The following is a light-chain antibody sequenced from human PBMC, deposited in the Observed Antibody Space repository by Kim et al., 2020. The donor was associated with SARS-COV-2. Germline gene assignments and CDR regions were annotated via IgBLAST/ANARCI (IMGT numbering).Light chain of an antibody. CDR3: SSYTSSSTLDV. CDR2: DVS. Sequence: QSALTQPASVSGSPGQSITISCTGTSSDVGGYNYVSWYQQHPGKAPKLMIYDVSNRPSGVSNRFSGSKSGNTASLTISGLQAEDEADYYCSSYTSSSTLDVFGTGTKVTDL. V-gene: IGLV2-14*03. J-gene: IGLJ1*01. CDR1: SSDVGGYNY.